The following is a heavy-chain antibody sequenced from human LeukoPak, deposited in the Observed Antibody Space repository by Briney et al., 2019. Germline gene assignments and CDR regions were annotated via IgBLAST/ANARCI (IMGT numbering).Heavy chain of an antibody. D-gene: IGHD6-13*01. CDR2: IYPDDSNT. Sequence: RLGESLKISCQGSGYNFPIYWIGWVRQMPGQGLEWMGIIYPDDSNTIYGPSFQGQVTISADKSINTAYLEWSSLKASDTAIYYCARQGAAGKYYYYYMDVWGKGTTVTVSS. J-gene: IGHJ6*03. V-gene: IGHV5-51*01. CDR1: GYNFPIYW. CDR3: ARQGAAGKYYYYYMDV.